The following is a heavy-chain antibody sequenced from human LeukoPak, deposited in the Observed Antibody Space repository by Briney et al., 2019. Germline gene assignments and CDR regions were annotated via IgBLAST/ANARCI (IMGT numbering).Heavy chain of an antibody. D-gene: IGHD3-22*01. CDR2: IYYSGRT. J-gene: IGHJ4*02. CDR1: GGSISSSSYH. CDR3: ARRRDYFVIIGYSFDY. V-gene: IGHV4-39*01. Sequence: SETLSLTCTVSGGSISSSSYHWCWIRQPPGKGLEWIGSIYYSGRTYYNPSLKSRVTISVDTSKNQFSLKLSSVTAADTAVYSSARRRDYFVIIGYSFDYWGQGTLVTVSS.